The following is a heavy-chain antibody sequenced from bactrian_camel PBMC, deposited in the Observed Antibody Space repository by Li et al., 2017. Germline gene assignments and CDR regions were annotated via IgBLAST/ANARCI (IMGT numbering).Heavy chain of an antibody. D-gene: IGHD6*01. V-gene: IGHV3S25*01. CDR3: AADQPCRVPPYGGGSWFVTGSKY. J-gene: IGHJ4*01. CDR2: INSGGGS. Sequence: QLVESGGGSVQAGGSLRLSCTASAYNNRRNSYRRYCLGWFRQAPGKGLEWVSSINSGGGSYYADSVKGRFTISRDNAKNTLYLQMNSLNPDDTAMYICAADQPCRVPPYGGGSWFVTGSKYWGQGTQVTVS. CDR1: AYNNRRNSYRRYC.